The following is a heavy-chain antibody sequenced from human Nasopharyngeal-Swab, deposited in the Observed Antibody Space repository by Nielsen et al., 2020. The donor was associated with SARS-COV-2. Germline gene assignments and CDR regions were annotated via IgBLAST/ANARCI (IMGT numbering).Heavy chain of an antibody. J-gene: IGHJ3*02. D-gene: IGHD1-26*01. V-gene: IGHV4-61*02. CDR2: IYTSGIT. Sequence: SDTLSLTCTVSGGSISSGSYYWSWLRQPAGKGLGYIGRIYTSGITNYNPSLKSRVSISVDTSKNQFSLRLNSVTAADTAVYYCAIQPSGTFRSDAFDIWGQGTMVTVSS. CDR1: GGSISSGSYY. CDR3: AIQPSGTFRSDAFDI.